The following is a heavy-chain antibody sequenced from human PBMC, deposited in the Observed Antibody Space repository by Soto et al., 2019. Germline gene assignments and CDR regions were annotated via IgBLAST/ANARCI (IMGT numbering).Heavy chain of an antibody. D-gene: IGHD7-27*01. CDR3: ARSENWAVYYFDY. V-gene: IGHV3-7*01. Sequence: GGSLRLSCAASGFTFSRYWMNWVRQAPGKGLEWVASIKQDGSEKYYVDSVKGRFTISRDNAKNSLYLQMNSLRAEDTAVYYCARSENWAVYYFDYWGQGTLVTVSS. J-gene: IGHJ4*02. CDR1: GFTFSRYW. CDR2: IKQDGSEK.